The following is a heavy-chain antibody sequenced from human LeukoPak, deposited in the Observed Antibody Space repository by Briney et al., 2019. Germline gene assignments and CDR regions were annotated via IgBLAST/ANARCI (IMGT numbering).Heavy chain of an antibody. J-gene: IGHJ3*02. CDR3: ARAPGAFDI. V-gene: IGHV4-31*03. Sequence: SQTLSLTCTVSGDSITSGSYYWAWIRQHPGKGLEWIGYIYYTGGTHYNPSLKRRLTISVDTSENHFSLKLSSVTAADTAIYFCARAPGAFDIWGQGTMVTVSS. CDR1: GDSITSGSYY. CDR2: IYYTGGT.